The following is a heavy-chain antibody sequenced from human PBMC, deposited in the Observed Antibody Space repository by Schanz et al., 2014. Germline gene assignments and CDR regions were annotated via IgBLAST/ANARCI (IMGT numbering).Heavy chain of an antibody. V-gene: IGHV1-18*03. Sequence: QVQLVQSGAEVKKPGASVKVSCKASGYNLIRYGISWVRQAPGQGLEWMGWIGAFNGNPNYALQFQGRDTMTTDPSMSAAYMELRNLRSDDMGVYYCAREMSDSSGYCLDYWGQGTLVTVSS. J-gene: IGHJ4*02. CDR2: IGAFNGNP. CDR1: GYNLIRYG. D-gene: IGHD3-22*01. CDR3: AREMSDSSGYCLDY.